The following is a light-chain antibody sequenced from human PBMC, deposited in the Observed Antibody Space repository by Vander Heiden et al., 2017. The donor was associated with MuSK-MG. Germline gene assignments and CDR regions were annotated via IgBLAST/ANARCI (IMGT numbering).Light chain of an antibody. V-gene: IGLV3-1*01. CDR3: QAWDSTTGV. CDR2: QDT. J-gene: IGLJ3*02. Sequence: SYELTQPPSVSVSPGQTASITCSGDKLGDKFAGRYQQRPGQSPVMVIYQDTNRPSGIPERFSGSNSWKKANLTISGTQAMDEADDYCQAWDSTTGVFGGGTKMTVL. CDR1: KLGDKF.